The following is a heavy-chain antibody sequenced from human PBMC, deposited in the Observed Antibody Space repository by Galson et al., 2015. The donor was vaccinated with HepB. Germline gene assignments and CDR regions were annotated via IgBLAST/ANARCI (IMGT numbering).Heavy chain of an antibody. CDR1: GFSLSNARMG. CDR2: IFSSDEK. J-gene: IGHJ6*02. CDR3: ARLVDIVVSSAALPIRSFYYGMDV. D-gene: IGHD2-2*01. Sequence: PALVKPTQTLTLTCTVSGFSLSNARMGASWIRQPPGKALEWLAHIFSSDEKSYSTSLKSRLTISKDTSKSQVVLTMTNMDPVDTATYYCARLVDIVVSSAALPIRSFYYGMDVWGQGTTVTVSS. V-gene: IGHV2-26*01.